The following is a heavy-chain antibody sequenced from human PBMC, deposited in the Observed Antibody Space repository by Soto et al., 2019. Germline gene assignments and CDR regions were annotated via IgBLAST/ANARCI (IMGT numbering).Heavy chain of an antibody. CDR1: GFTFSTYW. CDR2: MDQDGSET. D-gene: IGHD3-16*01. V-gene: IGHV3-7*01. CDR3: VCGGNFFIY. J-gene: IGHJ4*02. Sequence: EVQLVESGGGLVQPGGSLRLSCAASGFTFSTYWMTWVRQPPGKGLEWVANMDQDGSETYYVESVRGRVTVARDNVRNSLYLQMNGLRVEDTAVYYCVCGGNFFIYWGQGTLVTVSP.